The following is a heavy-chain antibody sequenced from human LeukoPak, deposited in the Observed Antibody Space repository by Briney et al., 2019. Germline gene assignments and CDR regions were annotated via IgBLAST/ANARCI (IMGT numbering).Heavy chain of an antibody. CDR1: GYTFTGYY. D-gene: IGHD2-15*01. Sequence: AASVKVSCKASGYTFTGYYMHWVRQAPGQGLEWVGWINPNSGGTNYAQKFQGRVTMTRDTSISTAYMELSRLRSDDTAVYYCARDYLVDYYMDVWGKGTTVTVSS. CDR3: ARDYLVDYYMDV. CDR2: INPNSGGT. V-gene: IGHV1-2*02. J-gene: IGHJ6*03.